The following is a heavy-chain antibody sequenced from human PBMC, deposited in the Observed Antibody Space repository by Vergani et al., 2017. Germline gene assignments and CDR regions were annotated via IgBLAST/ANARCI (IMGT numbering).Heavy chain of an antibody. CDR3: ANDGVPYCSGGSCYPGRY. CDR2: ISGSGGST. V-gene: IGHV3-23*04. J-gene: IGHJ4*02. CDR1: GFTFSSYE. Sequence: EVQLVESGGGLVQPGGSLRLSCAASGFTFSSYEMNWVRQAPGKGLEWVSGISGSGGSTYYADSVKGRFTISRDNSKNTLYLQMNSLRAEDTAVYYCANDGVPYCSGGSCYPGRYWGQGTLVTVSS. D-gene: IGHD2-15*01.